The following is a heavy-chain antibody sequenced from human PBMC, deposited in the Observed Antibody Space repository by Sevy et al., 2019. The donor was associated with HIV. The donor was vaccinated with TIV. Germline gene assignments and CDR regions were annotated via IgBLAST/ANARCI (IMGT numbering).Heavy chain of an antibody. V-gene: IGHV1-2*02. CDR3: ASLSGYYYDSSRYYNTDAFDI. D-gene: IGHD3-22*01. CDR2: INPNSGGT. CDR1: GYTFTDYF. J-gene: IGHJ3*02. Sequence: ASLKVSCKASGYTFTDYFMHWVRQAPGQGLEWMGWINPNSGGTNYAQRFRGRVTMTRDTSISTAYMELSRLRSDDTAVYYCASLSGYYYDSSRYYNTDAFDIWGQGTIVTVSS.